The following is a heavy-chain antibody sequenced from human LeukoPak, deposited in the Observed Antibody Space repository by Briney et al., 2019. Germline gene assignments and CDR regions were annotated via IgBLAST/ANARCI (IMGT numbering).Heavy chain of an antibody. D-gene: IGHD4-23*01. CDR1: GFTFDDYA. Sequence: PGGSLRLSCAASGFTFDDYAMHWVRQAPGKGLEWVSLISWNGGSPFYADSVKGRFTISRDNSEDSLYLQMNSLRAEDTALYYCARKVSTVGGQFNYWGQGTLVTVSS. V-gene: IGHV3-43D*03. CDR3: ARKVSTVGGQFNY. CDR2: ISWNGGSP. J-gene: IGHJ4*02.